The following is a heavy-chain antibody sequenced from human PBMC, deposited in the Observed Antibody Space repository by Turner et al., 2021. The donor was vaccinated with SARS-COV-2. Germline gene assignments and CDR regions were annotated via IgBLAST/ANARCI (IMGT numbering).Heavy chain of an antibody. J-gene: IGHJ6*02. V-gene: IGHV3-9*01. CDR2: ISLDSDRI. D-gene: IGHD5-12*01. CDR1: GFTFDDYA. Sequence: EVQLVESGGGLVQPGRSLRLSCAASGFTFDDYAMHWVRQAPGKGLEWVSSISLDSDRIAYADSVKGRFTISRDNAKNSIYLQMNSLRAEDTALYYCGKDETPGGLDVWGQGTTVTVSS. CDR3: GKDETPGGLDV.